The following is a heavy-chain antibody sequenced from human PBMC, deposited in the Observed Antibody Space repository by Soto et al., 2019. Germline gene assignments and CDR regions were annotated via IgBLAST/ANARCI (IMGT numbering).Heavy chain of an antibody. CDR3: SRHDYGDYVFDY. J-gene: IGHJ4*02. D-gene: IGHD4-17*01. Sequence: SETLSLTCAVSGGSISSGGYYWSWIRQPPGKGLEWIGSIYYSGSTHCNPSLKSRVTISVDTSKNQFSLKLSFVTAADTAVYYCSRHDYGDYVFDYWGQGTLVTVSS. CDR1: GGSISSGGYY. V-gene: IGHV4-39*01. CDR2: IYYSGST.